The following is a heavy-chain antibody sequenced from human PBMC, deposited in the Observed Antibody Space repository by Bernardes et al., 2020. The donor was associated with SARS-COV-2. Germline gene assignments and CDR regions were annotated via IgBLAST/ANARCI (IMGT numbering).Heavy chain of an antibody. Sequence: SETLSLTCTVSGCPISSSHYYWGWLRQPPGKGLEWIVSIYYGGNTYFNPSLKSRVTISVDPSNNQFSLKLSSVTAADTAVYYCARHECNSASCYLYFYYGMDVWGQGTTVTVSS. CDR3: ARHECNSASCYLYFYYGMDV. CDR1: GCPISSSHYY. D-gene: IGHD2-2*01. CDR2: IYYGGNT. V-gene: IGHV4-39*01. J-gene: IGHJ6*02.